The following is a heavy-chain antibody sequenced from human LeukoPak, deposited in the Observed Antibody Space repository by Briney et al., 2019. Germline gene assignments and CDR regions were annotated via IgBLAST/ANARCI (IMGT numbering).Heavy chain of an antibody. J-gene: IGHJ2*01. CDR2: IYYSGST. Sequence: SETLSLTCTVSGDSISSYYGSWIRQPPGKGLEWFGYIYYSGSTNYNPSLKSRVTISVDTSKNQFSLKLSSVTAADTAVYYCARGWDSTVTTSDWYFDLWGRGTLVTVSS. CDR1: GDSISSYY. D-gene: IGHD4-11*01. V-gene: IGHV4-59*01. CDR3: ARGWDSTVTTSDWYFDL.